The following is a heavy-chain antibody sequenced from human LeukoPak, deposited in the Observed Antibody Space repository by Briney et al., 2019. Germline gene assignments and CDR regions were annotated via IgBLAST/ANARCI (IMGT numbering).Heavy chain of an antibody. J-gene: IGHJ6*03. Sequence: GGXXRLSCAASGFTFSDYWMIWVRQTLGKGLQWVADIKQDGSDRFYVDSVKGRFTISRDNAKNSLYLQMNSLRAEDTAVYYCARLYCGVGICYSYYMDVWGKGTTVTVSS. V-gene: IGHV3-7*01. CDR2: IKQDGSDR. CDR1: GFTFSDYW. CDR3: ARLYCGVGICYSYYMDV. D-gene: IGHD2-21*01.